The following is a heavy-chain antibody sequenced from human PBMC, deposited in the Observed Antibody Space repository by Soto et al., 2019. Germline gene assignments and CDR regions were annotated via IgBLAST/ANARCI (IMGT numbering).Heavy chain of an antibody. Sequence: PRGSLRLSCTASGFSCSNNWMSWVRQAPEKGQEWVANINQDGSEKYCADSVKGRFTISRDNSKNTLHLQISSLRVVDTAVYFCAKYYYASGSNWFDPWGRGTLVTVSS. CDR3: AKYYYASGSNWFDP. D-gene: IGHD3-10*01. CDR2: INQDGSEK. J-gene: IGHJ5*02. V-gene: IGHV3-7*01. CDR1: GFSCSNNW.